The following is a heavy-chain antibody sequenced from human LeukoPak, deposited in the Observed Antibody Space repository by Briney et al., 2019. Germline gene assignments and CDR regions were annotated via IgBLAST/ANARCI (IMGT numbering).Heavy chain of an antibody. V-gene: IGHV3-23*01. CDR1: GFTFSSYA. Sequence: GGSLRLSCAASGFTFSSYAMYWVRQAPGKGLEWVSAISGSGGSTYYADSVKGRFTISRDNSKNTLYLQMNSLRAEDTAVYYCAKDYDFWSGFLNYFDYWGQGTLVTVSS. J-gene: IGHJ4*02. D-gene: IGHD3-3*01. CDR3: AKDYDFWSGFLNYFDY. CDR2: ISGSGGST.